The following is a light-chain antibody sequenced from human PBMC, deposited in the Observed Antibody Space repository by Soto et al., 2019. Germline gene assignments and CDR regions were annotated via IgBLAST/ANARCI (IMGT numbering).Light chain of an antibody. CDR2: KTS. J-gene: IGKJ1*01. Sequence: EIHMTQSPSTLSASVGDRVTITCRASQSITMWLAWYQQKPGKAPNLLIYKTSSLESGVPSRFSGSGSGTEFTLTISSLQPDDFATYYCQHWTDYSWTFGQGTKVVVK. CDR3: QHWTDYSWT. V-gene: IGKV1-5*03. CDR1: QSITMW.